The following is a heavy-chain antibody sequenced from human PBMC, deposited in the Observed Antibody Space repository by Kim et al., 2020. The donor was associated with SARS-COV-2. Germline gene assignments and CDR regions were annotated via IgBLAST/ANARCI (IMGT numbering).Heavy chain of an antibody. V-gene: IGHV4-4*08. CDR1: GASISSYY. CDR3: ARSYSATYCAAFDI. D-gene: IGHD1-26*01. CDR2: IYKSGST. J-gene: IGHJ3*02. Sequence: SETLSLTCTVSGASISSYYWGWIRQPPGKGLEWMGYIYKSGSTNYNPSLKSRVIISSDTSKNQFSLNLRSVTAADTAVYYCARSYSATYCAAFDIWGSGTMCT.